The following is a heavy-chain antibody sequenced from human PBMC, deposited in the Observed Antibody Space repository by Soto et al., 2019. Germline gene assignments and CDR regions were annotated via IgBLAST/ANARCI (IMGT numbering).Heavy chain of an antibody. V-gene: IGHV4-39*01. CDR2: IYYSGST. D-gene: IGHD3-10*01. CDR1: DGSISSSSYY. Sequence: PSETLSLTCTVSDGSISSSSYYWGWIRQPPGKGLEWIGSIYYSGSTYYNPSLKSRVTISVDTSKNQFSLKLSSVTAADTAVYYCARGIWFGELFVGSLDYWGQGTLVTVSS. J-gene: IGHJ4*02. CDR3: ARGIWFGELFVGSLDY.